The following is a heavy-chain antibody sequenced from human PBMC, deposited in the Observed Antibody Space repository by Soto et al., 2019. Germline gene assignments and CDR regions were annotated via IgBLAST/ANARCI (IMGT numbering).Heavy chain of an antibody. CDR1: GGSISSGGYY. V-gene: IGHV4-31*03. Sequence: PSETLSLTCTVSGGSISSGGYYWSWIRQHPGKGLEWIGYIYYSGSTYYNPSLKSRVTISVDTSKNQFSLKLSSVTAADTAVYYCARDHHXDYSSDYWGQGTLVTVSS. CDR2: IYYSGST. J-gene: IGHJ4*02. CDR3: ARDHHXDYSSDY. D-gene: IGHD2-21*02.